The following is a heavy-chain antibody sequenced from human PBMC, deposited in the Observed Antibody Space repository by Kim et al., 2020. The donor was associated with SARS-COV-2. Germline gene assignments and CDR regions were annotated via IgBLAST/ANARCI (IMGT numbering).Heavy chain of an antibody. CDR3: AKGGNTGVVPPKSHYY. CDR1: GFSFSDYG. D-gene: IGHD3-3*01. Sequence: GGSLRLCCTASGFSFSDYGMHWVRQAPGKGLEWVAVIWYDGSNKYHADPVKGRFTISRDNSKNTLYLQMNSLTAEDTAVYYCAKGGNTGVVPPKSHYY. J-gene: IGHJ6*01. CDR2: IWYDGSNK. V-gene: IGHV3-33*06.